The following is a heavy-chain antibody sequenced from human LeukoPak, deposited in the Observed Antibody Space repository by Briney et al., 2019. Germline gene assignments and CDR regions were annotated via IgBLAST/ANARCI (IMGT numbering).Heavy chain of an antibody. Sequence: PGGSLRLSCAASGFTFSNYWMHWVRHAPGKGLMWVSLINSDGSSTSYADSVKGRFAISRDNAKNTLYLQVNSLRAEDTAVYYCARDYYDSSGYYAATLRYFDLWGRGTLVTVSS. V-gene: IGHV3-74*01. D-gene: IGHD3-22*01. CDR3: ARDYYDSSGYYAATLRYFDL. CDR2: INSDGSST. CDR1: GFTFSNYW. J-gene: IGHJ2*01.